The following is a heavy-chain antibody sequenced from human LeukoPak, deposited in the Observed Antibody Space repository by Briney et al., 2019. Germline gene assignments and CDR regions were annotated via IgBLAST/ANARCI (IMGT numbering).Heavy chain of an antibody. J-gene: IGHJ4*02. V-gene: IGHV4-59*08. Sequence: SENLSLTCTVSGASISSYYWSWIRQPPGKGLEWIGYIYFNGNTNYNPSLESRGTMSVETSKNQFSLKLSSVTAADTAMYYCARHDSTSWYNYFDYWGQGTLVSVSS. CDR2: IYFNGNT. D-gene: IGHD2-2*01. CDR1: GASISSYY. CDR3: ARHDSTSWYNYFDY.